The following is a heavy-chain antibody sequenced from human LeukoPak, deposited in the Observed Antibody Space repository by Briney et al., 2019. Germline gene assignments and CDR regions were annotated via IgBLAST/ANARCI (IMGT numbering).Heavy chain of an antibody. J-gene: IGHJ4*02. CDR2: IYYSGST. D-gene: IGHD7-27*01. CDR1: GGSFSGYY. V-gene: IGHV4-59*01. Sequence: SETLSLTCAVYGGSFSGYYWSWIRQPPGKGLEWIGYIYYSGSTNYNPSLKSRVTTSVDTSKNQFSLKLSSVTAADTAVYYCARVNWGRFDYWGQGTLVTVSS. CDR3: ARVNWGRFDY.